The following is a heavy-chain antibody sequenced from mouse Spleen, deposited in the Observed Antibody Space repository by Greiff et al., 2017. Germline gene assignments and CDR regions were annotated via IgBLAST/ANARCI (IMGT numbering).Heavy chain of an antibody. CDR2: IDPSDSYT. CDR3: ARGNYLTVPDY. D-gene: IGHD4-1*01. Sequence: QVQLQQPGAELVMPGASVKLSCKASGYTFTSYWMHWVKQRPGQGLEWIGEIDPSDSYTNYNQKFKGKATLTVDKSSSTAYMQLSSLTSEDSAVYYCARGNYLTVPDYWGQGTTLTVSS. CDR1: GYTFTSYW. V-gene: IGHV1-69*01. J-gene: IGHJ2*01.